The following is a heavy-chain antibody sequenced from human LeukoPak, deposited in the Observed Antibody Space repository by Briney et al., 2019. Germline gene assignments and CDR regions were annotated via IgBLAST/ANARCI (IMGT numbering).Heavy chain of an antibody. CDR1: GLTYSSSW. CDR2: IKDDGSDK. Sequence: GGSLRLSCVASGLTYSSSWMPWARQAPGKGLEWVATIKDDGSDKYYADSVKGRFTISRDNAKNTLYLQMNSLRAEDTAVYYCAKDTRIEMATIYYYYYGMDVWGQGNTVTVS. CDR3: AKDTRIEMATIYYYYYGMDV. D-gene: IGHD5-24*01. J-gene: IGHJ6*02. V-gene: IGHV3-7*01.